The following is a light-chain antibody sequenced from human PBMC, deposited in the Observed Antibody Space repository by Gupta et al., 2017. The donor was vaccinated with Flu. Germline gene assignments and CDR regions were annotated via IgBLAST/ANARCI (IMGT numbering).Light chain of an antibody. CDR3: QQSYNSPA. V-gene: IGKV1-39*01. Sequence: DIQMTQSPSSLSASVGDRVTITCRASQSISFYLNWYQQKPGKAPKLLIYAASSLQSGVPSRFSGSGSGTDFTLTIRSLQPEDFATYYCQQSYNSPAFGGGTKVEIK. CDR1: QSISFY. J-gene: IGKJ4*01. CDR2: AAS.